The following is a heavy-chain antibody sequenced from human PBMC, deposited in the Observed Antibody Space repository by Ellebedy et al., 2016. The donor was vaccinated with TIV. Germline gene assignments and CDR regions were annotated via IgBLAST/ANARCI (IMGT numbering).Heavy chain of an antibody. CDR2: ISGSGVST. Sequence: GESLKISCAASGFTFGFSFSRYAMNWVRQAPGKGLEWVSAISGSGVSTYYADAVKGRFTISRDNSKNTLYLQLNSLRAEDAALYYSARTSTMTTFGASDFWGRGTMVTVSS. D-gene: IGHD3-16*01. V-gene: IGHV3-23*01. CDR1: GFTFGFSFSRYA. CDR3: ARTSTMTTFGASDF. J-gene: IGHJ3*01.